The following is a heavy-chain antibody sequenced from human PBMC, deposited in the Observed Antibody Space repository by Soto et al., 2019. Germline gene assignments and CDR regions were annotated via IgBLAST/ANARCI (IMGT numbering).Heavy chain of an antibody. D-gene: IGHD3-9*01. V-gene: IGHV3-23*01. Sequence: GGSLRLSCAASGFTFSSYWMHWVRPAPGKGVVWVSAISGSGGSTYYADSVKGRFTISRDNSKNTLYLQMNSLRAEDTAVYYCAKPDHYDILTGSGAFDIWGQGTMVTVSS. CDR2: ISGSGGST. J-gene: IGHJ3*02. CDR3: AKPDHYDILTGSGAFDI. CDR1: GFTFSSYW.